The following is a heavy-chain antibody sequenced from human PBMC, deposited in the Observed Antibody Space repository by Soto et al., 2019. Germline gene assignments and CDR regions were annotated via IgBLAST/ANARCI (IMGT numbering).Heavy chain of an antibody. CDR1: GFTFSSYS. Sequence: PGGSLRLSCAASGFTFSSYSMNWVRQAPGKGLEWVSSISSSSSYIYYADSVKGRFTISRDNAKNSLYLQMNSLRAEDTAVYYCARDRISILAAAGVDCWGQGTLVTVSS. CDR3: ARDRISILAAAGVDC. CDR2: ISSSSSYI. D-gene: IGHD6-13*01. V-gene: IGHV3-21*01. J-gene: IGHJ4*02.